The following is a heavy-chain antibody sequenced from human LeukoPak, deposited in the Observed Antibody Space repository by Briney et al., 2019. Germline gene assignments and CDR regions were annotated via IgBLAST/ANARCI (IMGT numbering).Heavy chain of an antibody. CDR1: GYTFTNFY. CDR2: INPDSGDS. J-gene: IGHJ4*02. Sequence: GASVKVSCKASGYTFTNFYTHWVRQAPGQGLEWMGWINPDSGDSNYTQHFQGGVTMTRDTSISTAYMELSRLRSDDTAVYYCARGSSNWSTRFHSWGQGTLVTVSS. D-gene: IGHD6-13*01. CDR3: ARGSSNWSTRFHS. V-gene: IGHV1-2*02.